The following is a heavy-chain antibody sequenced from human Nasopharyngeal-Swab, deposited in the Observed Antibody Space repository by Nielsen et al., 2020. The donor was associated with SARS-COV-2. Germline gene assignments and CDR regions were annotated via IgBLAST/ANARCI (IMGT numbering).Heavy chain of an antibody. V-gene: IGHV6-1*01. D-gene: IGHD3-10*01. Sequence: QTLSLTGAISGDSGASNSAAWNWIRQSPSRGLEWLGRTYYRSKWYNDYAVSVKSRITINPDTSKNQFSLQLNSVTPEDTAVYYCARGKLLWFGELSRRVYYFDYWGQGTLVTVSS. J-gene: IGHJ4*02. CDR3: ARGKLLWFGELSRRVYYFDY. CDR1: GDSGASNSAA. CDR2: TYYRSKWYN.